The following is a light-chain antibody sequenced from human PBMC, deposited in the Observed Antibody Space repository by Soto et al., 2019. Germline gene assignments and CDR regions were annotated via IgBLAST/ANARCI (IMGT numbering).Light chain of an antibody. J-gene: IGLJ1*01. V-gene: IGLV2-14*01. CDR2: EVS. Sequence: QSALTQPASLSGTPGQSITISCTGTSSDVGGYNYVSWYQQLPGKAPKLMIYEVSNRPSGVSNRFSGSKSGNTASLTISGLQAEDEADYYCSSYTSSSTHYVFGTGTKVTV. CDR1: SSDVGGYNY. CDR3: SSYTSSSTHYV.